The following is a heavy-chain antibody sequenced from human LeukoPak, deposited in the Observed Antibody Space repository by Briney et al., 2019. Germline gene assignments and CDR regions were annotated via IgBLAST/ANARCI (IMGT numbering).Heavy chain of an antibody. V-gene: IGHV4-39*01. CDR2: IYYSGST. CDR1: GGSISSSSYY. Sequence: SETLSLTCTVSGGSISSSSYYWGWIRQPPGKGLEWIGSIYYSGSTYYNPSLKSRVTISVDTSKNQFSLKLSSVTAAGTAVYYCARLDGSGSYRVSKFYIDYWGQGTLVTVSS. J-gene: IGHJ4*02. D-gene: IGHD3-10*01. CDR3: ARLDGSGSYRVSKFYIDY.